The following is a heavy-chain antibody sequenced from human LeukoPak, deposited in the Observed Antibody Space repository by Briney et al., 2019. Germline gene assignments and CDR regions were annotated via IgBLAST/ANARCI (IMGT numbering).Heavy chain of an antibody. CDR2: IYYSGST. V-gene: IGHV4-61*08. CDR1: GGSISSGGYY. D-gene: IGHD6-19*01. CDR3: ARDSGAVAGPGGDAFDI. J-gene: IGHJ3*02. Sequence: PSETLSLTCTVSGGSISSGGYYWSWIRQHPGKGLEWIGYIYYSGSTNYNPSLKSRVTISVDTSKNQFSLKLSSVTAADTAVYYCARDSGAVAGPGGDAFDIWGQGTMVTVSS.